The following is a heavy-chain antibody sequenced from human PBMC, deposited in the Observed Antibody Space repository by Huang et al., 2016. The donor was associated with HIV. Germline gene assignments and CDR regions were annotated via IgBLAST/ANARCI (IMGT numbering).Heavy chain of an antibody. J-gene: IGHJ4*02. V-gene: IGHV4-61*09. CDR3: AREALRPGAGIKGYFDY. D-gene: IGHD6-19*01. CDR2: IYTSGST. CDR1: GGSINSVTYY. Sequence: QVQLQESGPGLVKPSQTLSLTCTVSGGSINSVTYYWSWIRQPAGKGLEWIGHIYTSGSTNHNPALKSRVTISVDTSKNQFSLKLSSVTAADTAVYYCAREALRPGAGIKGYFDYWGPGTRVTVSS.